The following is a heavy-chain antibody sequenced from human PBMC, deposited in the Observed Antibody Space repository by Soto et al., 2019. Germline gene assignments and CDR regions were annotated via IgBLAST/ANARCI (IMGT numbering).Heavy chain of an antibody. Sequence: ASVKVSCKASGYTFTSYDINWVRQATGQGLEWMGWMNPNSGNTGYAQKFQGRVTMTRNTSISTAYMELSSLRSEDTAVYYCAGTRGGFGEFIYYYYYMDVWGKGTTVTVSS. J-gene: IGHJ6*03. CDR2: MNPNSGNT. CDR3: AGTRGGFGEFIYYYYYMDV. D-gene: IGHD3-10*01. CDR1: GYTFTSYD. V-gene: IGHV1-8*02.